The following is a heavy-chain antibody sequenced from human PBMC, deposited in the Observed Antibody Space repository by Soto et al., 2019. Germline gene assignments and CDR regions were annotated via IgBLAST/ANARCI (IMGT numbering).Heavy chain of an antibody. D-gene: IGHD2-2*01. J-gene: IGHJ6*02. CDR1: GGTFSSYA. CDR2: IIPVFGTT. V-gene: IGHV1-69*13. CDR3: ANSAPYIVVATADGNKYYYVMDV. Sequence: SVKVSCKASGGTFSSYAISWLRQAPGQGLEWMGGIIPVFGTTNYDQKFQGRVTITADGSTSTAYMELSSLRSADTAVYYCANSAPYIVVATADGNKYYYVMDVWGQGTTATVS.